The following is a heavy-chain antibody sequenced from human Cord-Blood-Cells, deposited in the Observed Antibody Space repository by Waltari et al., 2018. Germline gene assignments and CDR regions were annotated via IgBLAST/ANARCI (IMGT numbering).Heavy chain of an antibody. D-gene: IGHD3-3*01. CDR1: GGTFSSYA. CDR2: IIPIFGTA. J-gene: IGHJ3*02. Sequence: QVQLVQSGAEVKKPGSSVKVSCKASGGTFSSYAISWVRQAAGQGLEWMGGIIPIFGTANYAQKFQGRVTITADKSTSTAYMELSSLRSEDTAVYYCARDLIGYYDFWSGYYAFDIWGQGTMVTVSS. CDR3: ARDLIGYYDFWSGYYAFDI. V-gene: IGHV1-69*06.